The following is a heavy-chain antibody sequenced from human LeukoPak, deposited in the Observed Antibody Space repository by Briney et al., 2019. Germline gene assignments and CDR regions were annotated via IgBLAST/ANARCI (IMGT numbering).Heavy chain of an antibody. Sequence: GGSLRLSCAASGVIFSNYALSWVRQAPGKGLEWVSGISGSGRSTYYADSVKGRFTISRDSSKNTLFLQMNSLRAEDTAVYYCAKASHIVVVTAIPHWGQGTLVTVSS. V-gene: IGHV3-23*01. CDR3: AKASHIVVVTAIPH. CDR2: ISGSGRST. J-gene: IGHJ4*02. D-gene: IGHD2-21*02. CDR1: GVIFSNYA.